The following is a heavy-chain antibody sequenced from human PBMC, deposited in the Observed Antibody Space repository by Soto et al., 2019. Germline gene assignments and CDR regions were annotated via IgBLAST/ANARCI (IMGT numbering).Heavy chain of an antibody. CDR3: ARGYENWFDP. CDR1: GGSFSGYY. D-gene: IGHD3-16*01. Sequence: SETLSLTWAVYGGSFSGYYWSWIRQPPGKGLEWIGEINHSGSTNYNPSLKSRVTISVDTSKNQFSLKLSSVTAADTAVYYCARGYENWFDPWGQGTLVTVSS. V-gene: IGHV4-34*01. J-gene: IGHJ5*02. CDR2: INHSGST.